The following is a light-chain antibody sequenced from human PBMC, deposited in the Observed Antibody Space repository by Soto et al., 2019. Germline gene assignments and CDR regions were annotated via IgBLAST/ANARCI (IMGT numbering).Light chain of an antibody. V-gene: IGKV3-11*01. CDR3: QQRGKWPPYT. CDR1: QSVGTY. CDR2: DGS. J-gene: IGKJ2*01. Sequence: DIVLTQSPATLSLSPGERATLSCRASQSVGTYLAWYQHKPGQAPRLLIYDGSNRATGIPDRISGSGSGTDFTLPISSLAPEDFAVFYCQQRGKWPPYTFGQGTKVEIK.